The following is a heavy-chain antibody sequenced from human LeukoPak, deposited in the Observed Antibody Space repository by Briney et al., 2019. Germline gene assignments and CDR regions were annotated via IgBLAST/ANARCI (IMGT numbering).Heavy chain of an antibody. D-gene: IGHD3-22*01. CDR2: ISAYNGNT. V-gene: IGHV1-18*01. J-gene: IGHJ4*02. CDR1: GYTFTSYV. Sequence: GASVKVSLQSSGYTFTSYVVIWVRQAPGQGLEWMGWISAYNGNTNYAQKLQGRVTMTTDTSTSTAYMELRSLRSDDTAVYYCARDSSGYIHKVDYWGQGPLVSVSS. CDR3: ARDSSGYIHKVDY.